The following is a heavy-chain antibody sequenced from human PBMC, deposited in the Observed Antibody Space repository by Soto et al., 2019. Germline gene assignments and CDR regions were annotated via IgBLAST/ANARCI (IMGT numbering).Heavy chain of an antibody. Sequence: PGGSLRLSCAASGFTFSSYAMSWVRQAPGKGLEWVSAISGSGGSTYYADSVKGRFTISRDNSKNTLYLQMSSLRAEDTAVYYCANLPKKNMIVARGRGDAFDIWGQGTMVTVSS. CDR3: ANLPKKNMIVARGRGDAFDI. CDR2: ISGSGGST. CDR1: GFTFSSYA. V-gene: IGHV3-23*01. D-gene: IGHD3-22*01. J-gene: IGHJ3*02.